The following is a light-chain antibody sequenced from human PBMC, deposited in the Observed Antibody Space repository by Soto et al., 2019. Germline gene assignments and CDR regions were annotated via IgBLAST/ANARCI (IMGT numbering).Light chain of an antibody. CDR2: KAS. Sequence: DIMMTQSPSTLSVSVGERVTLSCRASQSFSSCVAWYEQKPGTAPKLLIYKASSLGNGVPSRFSGSGSGTEFTLTISNLQHYDFATHYYQQYNSYLFGGGTKVDIK. J-gene: IGKJ4*01. V-gene: IGKV1-5*03. CDR1: QSFSSC. CDR3: QQYNSYL.